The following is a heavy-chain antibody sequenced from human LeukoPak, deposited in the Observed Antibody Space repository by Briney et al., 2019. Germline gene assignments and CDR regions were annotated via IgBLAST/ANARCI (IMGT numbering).Heavy chain of an antibody. CDR2: IKSKSDGGTT. V-gene: IGHV3-15*01. Sequence: GGSLRLSCAASGFTFSNAWMSWVRQAPGKGLEWVGRIKSKSDGGTTDFAAPVKGRFAISRDDSKNTLYLQMNSLETEDTAMYYCAGLLGQSTIYDLWGQGTLVTVSS. J-gene: IGHJ5*02. D-gene: IGHD5/OR15-5a*01. CDR1: GFTFSNAW. CDR3: AGLLGQSTIYDL.